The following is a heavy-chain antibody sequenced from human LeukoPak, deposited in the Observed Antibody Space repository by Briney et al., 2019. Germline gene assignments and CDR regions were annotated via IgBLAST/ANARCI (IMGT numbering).Heavy chain of an antibody. V-gene: IGHV3-11*01. CDR2: ISSSGSTI. CDR1: GFTFSDYY. D-gene: IGHD6-19*01. CDR3: ARDSSGWLETYNWFDP. J-gene: IGHJ5*02. Sequence: GGSLRLSCAASGFTFSDYYMSWIRQAPGKGLEWVSYISSSGSTIYYADSVKGRFTISRDNAKNSLYLQMNSLRAEDTAVYYCARDSSGWLETYNWFDPWGQGTLVTVSS.